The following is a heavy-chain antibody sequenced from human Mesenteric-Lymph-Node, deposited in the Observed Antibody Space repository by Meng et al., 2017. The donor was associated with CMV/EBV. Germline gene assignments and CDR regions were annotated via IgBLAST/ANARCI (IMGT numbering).Heavy chain of an antibody. Sequence: GSLRLSCTVSGGSISSSSYYWGWIRQPPGKGLEWIGSIYYSGSTYYNPSLKSRVTISVDTSKNQFSLKLSSVTAADTAVYYCARDRRGSNGWELLSAFDIWGQGTMVTVSS. V-gene: IGHV4-39*02. D-gene: IGHD1-26*01. CDR2: IYYSGST. CDR1: GGSISSSSYY. CDR3: ARDRRGSNGWELLSAFDI. J-gene: IGHJ3*02.